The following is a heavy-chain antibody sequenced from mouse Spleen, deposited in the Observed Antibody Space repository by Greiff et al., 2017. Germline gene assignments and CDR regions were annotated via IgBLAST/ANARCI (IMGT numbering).Heavy chain of an antibody. CDR2: IRSGSSTI. V-gene: IGHV5-17*01. Sequence: EVMLVESGGGLVKPGGSLKLSCAASGFTFSDYGMHWVRQAPEQGLEWVAYIRSGSSTIYYADTVKGRSTISRDNAKNTHFLQMTSRRSENTAIYDGARVGNWSLRNLFAYWGQGTLVTVSA. J-gene: IGHJ3*01. CDR1: GFTFSDYG. D-gene: IGHD2-1*01. CDR3: ARVGNWSLRNLFAY.